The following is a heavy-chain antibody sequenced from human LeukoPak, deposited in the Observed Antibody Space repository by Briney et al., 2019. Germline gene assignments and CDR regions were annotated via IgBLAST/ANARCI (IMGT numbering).Heavy chain of an antibody. D-gene: IGHD3-10*01. V-gene: IGHV1-2*06. J-gene: IGHJ4*02. Sequence: ASVKVSCKASGYTFTGYYMHWVRQATGQGLEWMGRINPNSGGTNYAQKFQGRVTMTRDTSISTAYMELSRLRSDDTAVYYCARGPRYYYGSGSYYPKYYFDYWGQGTLVTVSS. CDR2: INPNSGGT. CDR3: ARGPRYYYGSGSYYPKYYFDY. CDR1: GYTFTGYY.